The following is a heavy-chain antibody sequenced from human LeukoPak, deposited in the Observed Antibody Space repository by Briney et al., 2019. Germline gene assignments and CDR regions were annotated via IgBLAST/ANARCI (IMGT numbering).Heavy chain of an antibody. CDR3: ARGRGRDGYNFRGWSSTSRWFDP. D-gene: IGHD5-24*01. Sequence: PSETLSLTCAVYGGSFSGYYWSWIRQPPGKGLEWIGEINHSGSTNYNPSLKSRVTISVDTSKNQFSLKLNSVTAADTAVYYCARGRGRDGYNFRGWSSTSRWFDPWGQGTLVTVSS. CDR1: GGSFSGYY. V-gene: IGHV4-34*01. J-gene: IGHJ5*02. CDR2: INHSGST.